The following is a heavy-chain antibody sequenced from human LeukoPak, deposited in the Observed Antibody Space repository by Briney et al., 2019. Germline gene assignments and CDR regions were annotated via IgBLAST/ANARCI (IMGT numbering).Heavy chain of an antibody. CDR1: GFTVSNDY. CDR3: FRYEETSGRFGDS. V-gene: IGHV3-73*01. CDR2: IKSKLFNSET. D-gene: IGHD3-16*01. Sequence: GGSLTLSCAASGFTVSNDYMAWVRQAPGKGLEWLGRIKSKLFNSETAYVESVKGRFTIYKDDSKNMAFLAMNNLKTDDTALYYCFRYEETSGRFGDSWGQGALVTVSS. J-gene: IGHJ4*02.